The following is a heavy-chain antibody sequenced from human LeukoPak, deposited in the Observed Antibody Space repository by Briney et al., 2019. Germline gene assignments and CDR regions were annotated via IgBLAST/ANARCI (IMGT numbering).Heavy chain of an antibody. J-gene: IGHJ4*02. D-gene: IGHD1-7*01. CDR3: AKSRVRELTRFDY. CDR2: ISGSGGST. V-gene: IGHV3-23*01. Sequence: GGSLSLSCAASGFTFSSYAMSWVRQAPGKGLEWVSAISGSGGSTYYADSVKGRFTISRDNSKNTLYLQMNSLRDEDTAVYYCAKSRVRELTRFDYWGQGTLVTVSS. CDR1: GFTFSSYA.